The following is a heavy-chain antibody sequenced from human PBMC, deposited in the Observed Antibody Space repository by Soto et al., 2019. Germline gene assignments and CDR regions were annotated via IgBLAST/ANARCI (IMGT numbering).Heavy chain of an antibody. CDR3: TREESSSCWYY. Sequence: GGSLRLSCAASGFTFSDYYMSWIRQAPGKGLEWVSYISSSGSTIYYADSVKGRFTISRDNAKNSLYLHMNSLRAEDTAVYCCTREESSSCWYYWGQRTLVTVS. CDR1: GFTFSDYY. CDR2: ISSSGSTI. V-gene: IGHV3-11*01. J-gene: IGHJ4*02. D-gene: IGHD6-13*01.